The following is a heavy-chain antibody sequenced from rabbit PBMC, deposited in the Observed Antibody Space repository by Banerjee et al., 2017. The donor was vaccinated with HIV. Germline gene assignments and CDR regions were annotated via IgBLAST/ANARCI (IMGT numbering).Heavy chain of an antibody. CDR2: GSSGTT. CDR3: AGAGYGGDGYNL. J-gene: IGHJ4*01. Sequence: GSSGTTYYASWAKGRFTISKTSSTTVTLQMTSLTAADTATYFCAGAGYGGDGYNLWGPGTLVTVS. D-gene: IGHD4-2*01. V-gene: IGHV1S40*01.